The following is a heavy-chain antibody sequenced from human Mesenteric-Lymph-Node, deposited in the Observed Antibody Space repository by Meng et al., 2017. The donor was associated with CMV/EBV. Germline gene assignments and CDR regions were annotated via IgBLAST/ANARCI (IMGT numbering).Heavy chain of an antibody. J-gene: IGHJ4*02. CDR1: GYTFSSYA. CDR3: ARTNNWGFDY. Sequence: QVQLVQSGAEVKKPGASVKVSCKASGYTFSSYAMHWVRQAPGQRLEWMGWINIVEDKTKTSQNFQGRVTLTRDTSANTAYMELGSLRSDDTAVYYCARTNNWGFDYWGQGTLVTVSS. V-gene: IGHV1-3*04. CDR2: INIVEDKT. D-gene: IGHD3-16*01.